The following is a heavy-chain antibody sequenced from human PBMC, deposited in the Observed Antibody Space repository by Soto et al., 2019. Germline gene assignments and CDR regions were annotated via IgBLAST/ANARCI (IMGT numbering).Heavy chain of an antibody. CDR2: ISGGGDAT. CDR3: ARKVSGSTGRPDLWYFDL. D-gene: IGHD3-10*01. V-gene: IGHV3-23*01. J-gene: IGHJ2*01. Sequence: EVQLLDSGGGLVQPGGSLRLSCAASGFTFSGYALTWVRQAPGKGLEWVSAISGGGDATFYADSVKGRLTISRDNSKNTLYLQMNTLRAEDTAVYYCARKVSGSTGRPDLWYFDLWGCGTLVTVSS. CDR1: GFTFSGYA.